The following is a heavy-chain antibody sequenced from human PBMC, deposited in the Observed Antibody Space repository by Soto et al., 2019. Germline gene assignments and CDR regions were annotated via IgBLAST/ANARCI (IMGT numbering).Heavy chain of an antibody. V-gene: IGHV3-48*03. CDR3: AGAGYCTNGVCPYYYYGMDV. J-gene: IGHJ6*02. CDR1: GFTFSSYE. D-gene: IGHD2-8*01. CDR2: ISSSGSTI. Sequence: EVQLVESGGGLVQPGGSLRLSCAASGFTFSSYEMNWVRQAPGKGLEWVSYISSSGSTIYYADSVKGRFTISRDNAKNSLYLQMNSLRAEDTAVYYCAGAGYCTNGVCPYYYYGMDVWGQGTTVTVSS.